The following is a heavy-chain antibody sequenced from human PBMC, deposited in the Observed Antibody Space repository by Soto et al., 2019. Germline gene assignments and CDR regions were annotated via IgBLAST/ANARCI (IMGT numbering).Heavy chain of an antibody. CDR3: ASGASTDCSNGVCSLFYSRDMDV. Sequence: ASVKVSCKASGYSFTDYHIHWVRQAPGQGLEWLGRINPKSGGTSTAQKFQGWVTMTTDTSISTASMELTRLTSDDTAIYYCASGASTDCSNGVCSLFYSRDMDVWG. V-gene: IGHV1-2*04. CDR1: GYSFTDYH. CDR2: INPKSGGT. J-gene: IGHJ6*02. D-gene: IGHD2-8*01.